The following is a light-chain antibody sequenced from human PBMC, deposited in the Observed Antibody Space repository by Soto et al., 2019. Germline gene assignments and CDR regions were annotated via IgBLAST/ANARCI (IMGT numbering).Light chain of an antibody. J-gene: IGKJ1*01. CDR2: DTS. CDR1: QSLSSNF. V-gene: IGKV3-20*01. Sequence: EIVLTQSPGILSFSPGERATLSCTASQSLSSNFLAWYQQKPGQAPRLLIYDTSSRATGIPARFSGGGSGTDFTPTISSLQPEDVATYYCQKYNIAPSWTFGQGTKVDI. CDR3: QKYNIAPSWT.